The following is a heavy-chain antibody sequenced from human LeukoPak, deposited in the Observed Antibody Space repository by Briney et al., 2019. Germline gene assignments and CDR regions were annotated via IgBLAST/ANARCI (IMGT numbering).Heavy chain of an antibody. CDR1: GFTFSNAW. Sequence: GGSLRLSCAASGFTFSNAWMSWVRQAPGKGLEWVGRIKSKTDGGTTDYPAPVKGRFTISRDDSKNTLYLQMNSLKTEDTAVYYCTTDCLSYCSSTSCCGDDYWGQGTLVTVSS. V-gene: IGHV3-15*01. CDR2: IKSKTDGGTT. D-gene: IGHD2-2*01. J-gene: IGHJ4*02. CDR3: TTDCLSYCSSTSCCGDDY.